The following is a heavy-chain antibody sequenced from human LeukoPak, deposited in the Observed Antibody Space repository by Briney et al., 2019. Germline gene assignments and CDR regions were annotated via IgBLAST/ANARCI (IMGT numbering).Heavy chain of an antibody. D-gene: IGHD2-21*01. J-gene: IGHJ4*02. CDR2: IYYSGST. V-gene: IGHV4-39*07. Sequence: SETLSLTCTVSGGSISSSSYYWGWIRQPPGKGLEWIGSIYYSGSTYYNPSLKSRVTVSVDTSKNQFSLKLSSVTAADTAVYFCATSIGWPNIFDHWGQGILVTVSS. CDR3: ATSIGWPNIFDH. CDR1: GGSISSSSYY.